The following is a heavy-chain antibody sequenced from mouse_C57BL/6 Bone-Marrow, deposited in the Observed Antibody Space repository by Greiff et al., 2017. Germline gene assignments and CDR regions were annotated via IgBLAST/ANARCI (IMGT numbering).Heavy chain of an antibody. J-gene: IGHJ1*03. V-gene: IGHV1-64*01. CDR1: GYTFTSYW. CDR3: ARKGIYYYGSGGYFDV. D-gene: IGHD1-1*01. CDR2: IHPTSGST. Sequence: VQLQQPGAELVKPGASVKLSCKASGYTFTSYWMHWVKQRPGQGLEWIGMIHPTSGSTNYNQKFKSKATLTVDKSSSTAYMQLSSLTSEDSAVYYCARKGIYYYGSGGYFDVRGTGTTVTVSS.